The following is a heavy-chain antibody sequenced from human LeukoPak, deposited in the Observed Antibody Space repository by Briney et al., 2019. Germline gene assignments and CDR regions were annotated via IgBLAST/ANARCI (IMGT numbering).Heavy chain of an antibody. CDR2: ISGNSFHI. CDR3: ASGTIVGARGADN. D-gene: IGHD1-26*01. V-gene: IGHV3-21*01. J-gene: IGHJ4*02. Sequence: PGGSLRLSCAASGFTFSSYSMTWVRQAPGKALEWVSSISGNSFHIFYADSVKGRFTISRDNAYKSLYLQLNSLRAEDTAVYYCASGTIVGARGADNWGQGTLVTVSS. CDR1: GFTFSSYS.